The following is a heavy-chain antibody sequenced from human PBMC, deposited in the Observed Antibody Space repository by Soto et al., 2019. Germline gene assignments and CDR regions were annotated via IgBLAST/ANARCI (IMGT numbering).Heavy chain of an antibody. CDR3: ARQKGGYCSGGSRPYFDY. CDR2: IYYSGSP. CDR1: WGSISSSGYY. Sequence: LEILSLTCTVSWGSISSSGYYWGWIRQPPGKGLEWIVSIYYSGSPYYTPSLKSRVPISVDPSKHPFPLKLSSVTAADTAVYYCARQKGGYCSGGSRPYFDYRGQRTLVTVSS. V-gene: IGHV4-39*01. D-gene: IGHD2-15*01. J-gene: IGHJ4*02.